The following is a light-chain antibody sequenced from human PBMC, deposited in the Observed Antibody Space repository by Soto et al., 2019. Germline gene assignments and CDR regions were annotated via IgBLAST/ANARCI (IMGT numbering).Light chain of an antibody. V-gene: IGKV3-11*01. CDR1: QTITTY. Sequence: EIVLTQSPATLSLSPRERATLSCRASQTITTYLAWYQQKPGQPPRLLIYGASNRATGIPARFSGSGSGTDFTLTISNLEPEDFAVYYCQQRSNWPANFDQGTRLEIK. CDR3: QQRSNWPAN. J-gene: IGKJ5*01. CDR2: GAS.